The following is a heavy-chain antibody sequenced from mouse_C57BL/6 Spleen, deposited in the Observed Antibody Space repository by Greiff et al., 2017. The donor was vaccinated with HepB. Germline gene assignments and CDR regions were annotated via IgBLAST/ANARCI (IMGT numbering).Heavy chain of an antibody. Sequence: QVQLKQPGAELVKPGASVKLSCKASGYTFTSYWMHWVKQRPGQGLEWIGMIHPNSGSTNYNEKFKSKATLTVDKSSSTAYMQLSSLTSEDSAVYYCARGELPRIYFDYWGQGTTLTVSS. CDR1: GYTFTSYW. V-gene: IGHV1-64*01. J-gene: IGHJ2*01. D-gene: IGHD4-1*01. CDR2: IHPNSGST. CDR3: ARGELPRIYFDY.